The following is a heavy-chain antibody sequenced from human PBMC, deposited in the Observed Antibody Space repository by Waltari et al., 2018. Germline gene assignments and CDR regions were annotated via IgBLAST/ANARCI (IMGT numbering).Heavy chain of an antibody. V-gene: IGHV3-49*03. CDR1: GFTFGDYA. Sequence: EVFLAESGGGLVQPGRSLRLSCATSGFTFGDYALSWFRQAPGKGLEWVGVIRSKARGGTTQYGASVKTRFAISRDDSKSIAYLQMNSLTIEDTAMHYCARDHDYSFVDYWGQGTLVTVSS. J-gene: IGHJ4*02. CDR3: ARDHDYSFVDY. D-gene: IGHD5-12*01. CDR2: IRSKARGGTT.